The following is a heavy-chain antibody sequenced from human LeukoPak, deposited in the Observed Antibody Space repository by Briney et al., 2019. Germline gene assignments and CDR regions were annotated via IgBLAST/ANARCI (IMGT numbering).Heavy chain of an antibody. Sequence: PGGSLRLSCAASGFTFSSYAMSWVRQALGKVLEWVSSISSSGVSTYYADSVKGRFTISRDNSKNTLYLQVNSLRAEDMAVYYCAKLASSGYFQHWGQGTLVTVSS. J-gene: IGHJ1*01. V-gene: IGHV3-23*01. CDR1: GFTFSSYA. D-gene: IGHD3-22*01. CDR2: ISSSGVST. CDR3: AKLASSGYFQH.